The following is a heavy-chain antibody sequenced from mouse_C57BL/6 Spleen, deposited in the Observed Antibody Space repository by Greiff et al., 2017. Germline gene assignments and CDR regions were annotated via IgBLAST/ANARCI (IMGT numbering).Heavy chain of an antibody. V-gene: IGHV14-2*01. D-gene: IGHD1-1*01. CDR3: ASYYYYGSSGDYYAMDY. J-gene: IGHJ4*01. CDR1: GFNIKDYY. Sequence: EVKLLESGAELVKPGASVKLSCTASGFNIKDYYMHWVKQRTEQGLEWIGRIDPEDGETKYAPKFQGKATITADTSSNTAYLQLSSLTSEDTAVYYCASYYYYGSSGDYYAMDYWGQGTSVTVSS. CDR2: IDPEDGET.